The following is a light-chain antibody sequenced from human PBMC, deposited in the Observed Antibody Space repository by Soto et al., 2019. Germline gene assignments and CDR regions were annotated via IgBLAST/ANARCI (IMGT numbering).Light chain of an antibody. Sequence: ELVMTQSAAAVSVPPGERATLSCRARQSISTFVAWHQQNRRQAPRLLNYGAYSRAASLPARFSGGGCGTDFTLTISSLEPEDFADYYCQQRSNWPITFGQGTRLEIK. J-gene: IGKJ5*01. CDR3: QQRSNWPIT. CDR1: QSISTF. V-gene: IGKV3-11*01. CDR2: GAY.